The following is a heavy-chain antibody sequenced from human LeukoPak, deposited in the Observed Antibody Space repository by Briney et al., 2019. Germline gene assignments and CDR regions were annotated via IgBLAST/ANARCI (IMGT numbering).Heavy chain of an antibody. CDR3: ARDLRPWEYCSSTSCYGLDY. J-gene: IGHJ4*02. Sequence: PGRSLRLSCAVSGFTFSDYAMHWVRQAPGKGLEWVAVISYDGSNKYYADSVKGRFTISRDNSKNTLYLQMNSLRGEDTAVYYCARDLRPWEYCSSTSCYGLDYWGQGTLVTVSS. D-gene: IGHD2-2*01. CDR2: ISYDGSNK. CDR1: GFTFSDYA. V-gene: IGHV3-30-3*01.